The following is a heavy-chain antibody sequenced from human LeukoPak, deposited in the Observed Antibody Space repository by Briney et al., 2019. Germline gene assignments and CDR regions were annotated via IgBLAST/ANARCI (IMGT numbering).Heavy chain of an antibody. D-gene: IGHD6-19*01. Sequence: GGSPRLSCAASGFTFSNYWMSWVRQAPGKGLEWVANINQDGSEKYYVDSVKGRFTISRDNARSSLYLQTNSLRVEDTAVYYCARVQGSSGPGIFEYWGQGTLVPVSS. CDR1: GFTFSNYW. V-gene: IGHV3-7*01. CDR2: INQDGSEK. CDR3: ARVQGSSGPGIFEY. J-gene: IGHJ4*02.